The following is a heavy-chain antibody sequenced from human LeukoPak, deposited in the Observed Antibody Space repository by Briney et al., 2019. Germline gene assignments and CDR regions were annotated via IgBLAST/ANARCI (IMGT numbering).Heavy chain of an antibody. CDR1: GFTFSDYY. CDR3: ARDSAPTVRFAFDI. CDR2: ISSSGNTI. V-gene: IGHV3-11*01. D-gene: IGHD4-11*01. Sequence: GGSLRLSCTASGFTFSDYYMSWMRQAPGKGLEWVSYISSSGNTIYYADSVKGRFTISRDNAKNSLYLQMNSLRAEDTAVYYCARDSAPTVRFAFDIWGQGTMVTVSS. J-gene: IGHJ3*02.